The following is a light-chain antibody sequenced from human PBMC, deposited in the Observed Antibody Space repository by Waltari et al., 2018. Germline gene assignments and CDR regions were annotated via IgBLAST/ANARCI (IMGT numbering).Light chain of an antibody. CDR2: SYY. CDR1: SSNIGAQYD. CDR3: QSYDMFLSGSVV. V-gene: IGLV1-40*01. Sequence: QSVLTQPPSVSGTPGQTITIACTGSSSNIGAQYDVHWYQQLPGAAPKLLIFSYYNRPSGVPDRFSGSKSGTAASLAITGLQAEDEADYYCQSYDMFLSGSVVFGGGTKVTVL. J-gene: IGLJ2*01.